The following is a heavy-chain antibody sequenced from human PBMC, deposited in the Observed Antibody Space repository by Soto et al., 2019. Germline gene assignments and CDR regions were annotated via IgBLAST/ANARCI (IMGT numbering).Heavy chain of an antibody. Sequence: GASVKVSCKASGYTFTSYAMNWVRQAPGQGLEWMGWINTNTGNPTYAQGFTGRFVFSLDTSVSTAYLQICSLKAEDTAVYYCARGASLAARRRWFDPWGQGTLVTVSS. CDR3: ARGASLAARRRWFDP. D-gene: IGHD6-6*01. CDR2: INTNTGNP. J-gene: IGHJ5*02. CDR1: GYTFTSYA. V-gene: IGHV7-4-1*01.